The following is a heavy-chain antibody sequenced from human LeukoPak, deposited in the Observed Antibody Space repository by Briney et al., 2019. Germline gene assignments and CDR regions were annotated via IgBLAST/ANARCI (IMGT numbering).Heavy chain of an antibody. CDR3: ARDGELGLRNWFDP. Sequence: GGSLRLSCAASGFTFSDYYMTWIRQAPGKGLEWVSYISNSGYTIYYADSVKGRFTISRDNAKNSLYLQLNSLKAEDTAVYYCARDGELGLRNWFDPWGQGTLITVSS. J-gene: IGHJ5*02. CDR2: ISNSGYTI. CDR1: GFTFSDYY. D-gene: IGHD4-17*01. V-gene: IGHV3-11*01.